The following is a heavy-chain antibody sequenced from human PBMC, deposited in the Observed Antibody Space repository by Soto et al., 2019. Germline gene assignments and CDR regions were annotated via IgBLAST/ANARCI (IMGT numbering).Heavy chain of an antibody. J-gene: IGHJ5*02. V-gene: IGHV3-11*03. CDR2: ISSTSAYT. D-gene: IGHD2-2*01. Sequence: PGGSLRLSCAASGFTVSSNYMTWFRQAPGKGLEWVSYISSTSAYTDYADSLKGRFTVSRDNANNILYLQMNSLRDEDTAVYFCARRGISTSHWFDPWGQGTLVTVSS. CDR3: ARRGISTSHWFDP. CDR1: GFTVSSNY.